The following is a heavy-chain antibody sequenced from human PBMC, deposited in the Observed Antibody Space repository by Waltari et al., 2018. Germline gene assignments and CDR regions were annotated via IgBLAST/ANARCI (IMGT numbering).Heavy chain of an antibody. CDR1: GPSLSPYL. Sequence: QVQLLVSGPGLVKPSETLSHPRTVLGPSLSPYLWAFIRQPPGNGLEWIGDINYSGSTNYNPSIKSRVTISVDTSKNQFSLKLSSVTAADTAVYYCARGEYYYYGMDVWGQGTTVTVSS. D-gene: IGHD3-16*01. CDR2: INYSGST. J-gene: IGHJ6*02. V-gene: IGHV4-59*01. CDR3: ARGEYYYYGMDV.